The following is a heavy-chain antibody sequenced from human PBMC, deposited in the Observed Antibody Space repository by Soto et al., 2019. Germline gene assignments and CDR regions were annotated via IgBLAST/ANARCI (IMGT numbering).Heavy chain of an antibody. J-gene: IGHJ4*02. Sequence: GGSLRLSCAASGFTFSSYAMSWVRQAPGKGLEWVSAISGSGGSTYYADSVKGRFTISRDNSKNTLYLQMNSLRAEDTAVYYCAKIVLMVYAIPDYFDYWGQGTLVTVS. CDR3: AKIVLMVYAIPDYFDY. CDR1: GFTFSSYA. CDR2: ISGSGGST. D-gene: IGHD2-8*01. V-gene: IGHV3-23*01.